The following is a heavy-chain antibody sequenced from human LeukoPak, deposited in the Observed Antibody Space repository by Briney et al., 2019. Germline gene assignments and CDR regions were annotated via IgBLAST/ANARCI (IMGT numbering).Heavy chain of an antibody. D-gene: IGHD4-17*01. CDR3: ARTRGVPYGDYLNDY. J-gene: IGHJ4*02. Sequence: SETLSPTCTVSGGSISSYYWSWIRQPPGKGLEWIGYIYYSGSTNYNPSLKSRVTISVDTSKNQFSLKLSSVTAADTAVYYCARTRGVPYGDYLNDYWGQGTLVTVSS. V-gene: IGHV4-59*08. CDR1: GGSISSYY. CDR2: IYYSGST.